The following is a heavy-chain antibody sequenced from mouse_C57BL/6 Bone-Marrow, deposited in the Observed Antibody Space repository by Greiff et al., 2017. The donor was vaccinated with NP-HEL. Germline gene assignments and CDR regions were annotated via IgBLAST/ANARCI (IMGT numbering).Heavy chain of an antibody. Sequence: QVQLKESGAELARPGASVKLSCKASGYTFTSYGISWVKQRTGQGLEWIGEIYPRSGNTYYNEKFKGKATLTADKSSSTAYMELRSLTSEDSAVYFCARGVAQATKYYFDYWGQGTTLTVSS. V-gene: IGHV1-81*01. CDR3: ARGVAQATKYYFDY. CDR2: IYPRSGNT. D-gene: IGHD3-2*02. J-gene: IGHJ2*01. CDR1: GYTFTSYG.